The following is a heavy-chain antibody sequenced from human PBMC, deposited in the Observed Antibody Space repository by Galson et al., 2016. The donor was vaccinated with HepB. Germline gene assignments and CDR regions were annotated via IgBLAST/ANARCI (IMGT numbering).Heavy chain of an antibody. D-gene: IGHD1-1*01. CDR1: GFTFTPSA. CDR3: AKLEGQLTDDDY. V-gene: IGHV3-23*01. CDR2: VGGGVGAT. J-gene: IGHJ4*02. Sequence: SLRLSCAASGFTFTPSAMSWVRQAPRTGLQWVSGVGGGVGATYYADSVKGRFTISRDNSKNTLYLQMNSLRAEDTAVYYCAKLEGQLTDDDYWGQGTLVTVSS.